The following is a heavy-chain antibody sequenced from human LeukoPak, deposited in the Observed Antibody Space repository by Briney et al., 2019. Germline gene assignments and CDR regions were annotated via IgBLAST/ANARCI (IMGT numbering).Heavy chain of an antibody. D-gene: IGHD6-13*01. V-gene: IGHV3-48*04. CDR1: GFTFSSYS. CDR2: ISSSSSTI. CDR3: ASDWAAADPQV. J-gene: IGHJ3*01. Sequence: GGSLRLSCAASGFTFSSYSMNWVRQAPGKGLEWVSYISSSSSTIYYADSVKGRFTISRDNAKNSLYLQMNSLRAEDTAVYYCASDWAAADPQVWGQGTMVTVSS.